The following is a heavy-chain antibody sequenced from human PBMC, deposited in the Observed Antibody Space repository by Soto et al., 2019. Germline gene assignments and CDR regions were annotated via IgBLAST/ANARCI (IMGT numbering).Heavy chain of an antibody. Sequence: QVQLVESGGGVVQPGRSLRLSCAASGFTFSSYAMHWVRQAPGKGLEWVAVISYDGSKKYHADSVKGRFTISRDNSKTTLYLHMNSLRAKDTAVYYCASPPRHSYSFSDPTSDYLGQGTLVTVSS. CDR1: GFTFSSYA. CDR2: ISYDGSKK. CDR3: ASPPRHSYSFSDPTSDY. V-gene: IGHV3-30-3*01. D-gene: IGHD2-21*01. J-gene: IGHJ4*02.